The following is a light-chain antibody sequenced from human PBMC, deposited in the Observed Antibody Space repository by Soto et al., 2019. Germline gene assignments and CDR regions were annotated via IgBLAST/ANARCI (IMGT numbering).Light chain of an antibody. CDR1: QSISSW. V-gene: IGKV1-5*01. CDR2: DAS. J-gene: IGKJ1*01. Sequence: DIQMTQSPSTLSACVGDRVAITFRASQSISSWLAWYQQKPGKAPKLLIYDASSLESGVPSRFSGSGSGTEFTLTISSLQPDDFATYYCQQYNSYSWTLGQGTKVDI. CDR3: QQYNSYSWT.